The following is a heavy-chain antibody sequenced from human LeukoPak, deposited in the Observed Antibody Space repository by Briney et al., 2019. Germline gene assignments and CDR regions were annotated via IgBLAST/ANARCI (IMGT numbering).Heavy chain of an antibody. Sequence: ASVKVSCKASGYTFTSYYMHWVRQAPGQGLEWMGWINPNSGGTNYAQKFQGRVTMTRDTSISTAYMELSRLRSDDTAVYYCASGDSSGYPLSFQHWGQGTLVTVSS. J-gene: IGHJ1*01. CDR1: GYTFTSYY. CDR2: INPNSGGT. V-gene: IGHV1-2*02. CDR3: ASGDSSGYPLSFQH. D-gene: IGHD3-22*01.